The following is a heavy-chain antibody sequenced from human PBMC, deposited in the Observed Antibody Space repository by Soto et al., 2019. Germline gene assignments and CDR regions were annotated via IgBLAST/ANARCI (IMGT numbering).Heavy chain of an antibody. CDR1: GGTLRGWY. J-gene: IGHJ4*02. CDR3: ARAHDFRGGRQQPIAS. D-gene: IGHD2-15*01. V-gene: IGHV4-34*01. Sequence: EDLLVTGGVSGGTLRGWYWPGIRLFPGKGQEWLGDINHVGITNYNPSLKSRVSIPVDTSKSQFSLKLSSVTAADTAVYYCARAHDFRGGRQQPIASSGQGPLVTVS. CDR2: INHVGIT.